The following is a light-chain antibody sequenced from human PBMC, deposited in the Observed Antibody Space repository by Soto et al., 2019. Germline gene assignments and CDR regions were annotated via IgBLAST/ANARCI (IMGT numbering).Light chain of an antibody. CDR2: WAS. Sequence: DIVMTQSPDSLAVSLGERATINCKSSQSVLYSSNNRDSLAWYQQKPGLPPKPLIYWASIRASGVPDRFSGGGSATDFTLTISSLQAEDVAVYYCQQYYSTMYTFGQGTKLEIK. CDR1: QSVLYSSNNRDS. V-gene: IGKV4-1*01. CDR3: QQYYSTMYT. J-gene: IGKJ2*01.